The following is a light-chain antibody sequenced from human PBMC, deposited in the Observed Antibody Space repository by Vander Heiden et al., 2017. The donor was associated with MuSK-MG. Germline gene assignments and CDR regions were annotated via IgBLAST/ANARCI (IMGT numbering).Light chain of an antibody. CDR2: AAS. V-gene: IGKV1-27*01. CDR3: RKYIRAPHT. Sequence: DIQVTQSPSSLSASVGDRVTITCRASQGIDYYLAWFQQKPGKLPKLLIYAASTLQSGVPSRFSGSASGTEFTLTISILHPEDVATYYCRKYIRAPHTFGQGTKLEI. CDR1: QGIDYY. J-gene: IGKJ2*01.